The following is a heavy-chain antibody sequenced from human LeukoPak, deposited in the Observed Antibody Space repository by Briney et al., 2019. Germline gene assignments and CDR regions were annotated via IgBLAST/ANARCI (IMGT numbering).Heavy chain of an antibody. Sequence: PSETLSLTCSVSGVSISGISYYWGWIRQPPGKGLEWIGYIYYSGSTNYNPSLKSRATISVDTSKNQFSLKLSSVTAADTAVYYCARVNRGYSYGYHVKGAYYGMDVWGQGTTVTVSS. J-gene: IGHJ6*02. CDR1: GVSISGISYY. V-gene: IGHV4-61*05. CDR3: ARVNRGYSYGYHVKGAYYGMDV. D-gene: IGHD5-18*01. CDR2: IYYSGST.